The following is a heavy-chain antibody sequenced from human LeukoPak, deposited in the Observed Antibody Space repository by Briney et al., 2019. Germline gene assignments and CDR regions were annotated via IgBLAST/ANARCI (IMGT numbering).Heavy chain of an antibody. CDR2: IYSGGST. J-gene: IGHJ6*03. CDR3: GRDFRAYYYGSGSYRHIDV. CDR1: VFTVSSNY. D-gene: IGHD3-10*01. V-gene: IGHV3-53*01. Sequence: PGGSLRLSCAASVFTVSSNYMSWVRQAPGKGLEWVSVIYSGGSTYYADSVKGRFTISRDNSKNTLYLQMNSLRADDTAVYYCGRDFRAYYYGSGSYRHIDVWGKGTTVTVSS.